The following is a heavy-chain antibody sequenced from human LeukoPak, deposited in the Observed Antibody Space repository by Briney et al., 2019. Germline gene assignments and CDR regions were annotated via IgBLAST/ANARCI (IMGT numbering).Heavy chain of an antibody. Sequence: GGSLRLSCAASGFTFSSYFMNWVRQPPGKGLEWVSYISSGSGNIYYADSVKGRFTISRDNAKNSLYLLMNSLRDEDTAVYYCARGAYYSDYWGQGTLVTVSS. CDR3: ARGAYYSDY. CDR1: GFTFSSYF. CDR2: ISSGSGNI. V-gene: IGHV3-48*02. J-gene: IGHJ4*02. D-gene: IGHD3-16*01.